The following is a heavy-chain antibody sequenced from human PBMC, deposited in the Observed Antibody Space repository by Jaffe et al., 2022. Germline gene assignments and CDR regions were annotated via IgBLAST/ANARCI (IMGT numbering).Heavy chain of an antibody. J-gene: IGHJ4*02. V-gene: IGHV4-61*02. Sequence: QVQLQESGPGLVKPSQTLSLTCTVSGGSISSGSYYWSWIRQPAGKGLEWIGRIYTSGSTNYNPSLKSRVTISVDTSKNQFSLKLSSVTAADTAVYYCARDQALGSSSWCDYWGQGTLVTVSS. CDR3: ARDQALGSSSWCDY. D-gene: IGHD6-13*01. CDR2: IYTSGST. CDR1: GGSISSGSYY.